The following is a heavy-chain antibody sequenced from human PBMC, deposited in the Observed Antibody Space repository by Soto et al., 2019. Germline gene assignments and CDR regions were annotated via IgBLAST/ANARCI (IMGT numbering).Heavy chain of an antibody. Sequence: SETLSLTCTVSGGSISSYYWSWIRQPPGKGLEWIGSIYYSGSTYYNPSLKSRVTISVDTSKNQFSLKLSSVTAADTAVYYCARGATVVVALGVWGQGTTVTVSS. J-gene: IGHJ6*02. CDR2: IYYSGST. CDR1: GGSISSYY. V-gene: IGHV4-39*01. D-gene: IGHD4-4*01. CDR3: ARGATVVVALGV.